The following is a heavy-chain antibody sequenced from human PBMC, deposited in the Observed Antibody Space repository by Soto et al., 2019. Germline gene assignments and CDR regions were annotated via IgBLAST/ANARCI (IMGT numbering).Heavy chain of an antibody. CDR2: IRSKAYGGTT. CDR1: GFNWGDYA. J-gene: IGHJ4*02. Sequence: PGGSMRLPCTASGFNWGDYARSWFRQAQGKGLEWVGFIRSKAYGGTTEYAASVKGRFTISRDDSKSIAYLQMNSLKTEDTAVYYCTRDLIFGDRRHGLFDYWGQGTLVTVS. D-gene: IGHD4-17*01. CDR3: TRDLIFGDRRHGLFDY. V-gene: IGHV3-49*03.